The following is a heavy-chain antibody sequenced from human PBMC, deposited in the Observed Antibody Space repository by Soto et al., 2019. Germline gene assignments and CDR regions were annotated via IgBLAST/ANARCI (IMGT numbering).Heavy chain of an antibody. CDR3: ARQVVDGTVAGTGSFDY. CDR2: IYRSGYI. V-gene: IGHV4-39*01. D-gene: IGHD6-19*01. Sequence: PSETLSLTCSVSGGSIVDSSYYWGWIRQTPGKGLEWIGSIYRSGYIYDNPSLKSRISISVDTSTNEFSLKLKSVTAADTAVYYCARQVVDGTVAGTGSFDYWGQGTLVTVSS. J-gene: IGHJ4*02. CDR1: GGSIVDSSYY.